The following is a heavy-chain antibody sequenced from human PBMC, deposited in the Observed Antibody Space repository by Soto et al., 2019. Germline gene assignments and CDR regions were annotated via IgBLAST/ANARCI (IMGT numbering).Heavy chain of an antibody. CDR3: ARRFLEWPPPYYYGMDV. Sequence: EVQLLESGGGLVQPGGSLRLSCAASGFTFSSYAMSWVRQAPGKGLEWVSAISGSGGSTYYADSVKGRFTISRDNSKNTLYLQMNSLRAEDTAVYYCARRFLEWPPPYYYGMDVWGQGTTVTVSS. CDR2: ISGSGGST. V-gene: IGHV3-23*01. CDR1: GFTFSSYA. J-gene: IGHJ6*02. D-gene: IGHD3-3*01.